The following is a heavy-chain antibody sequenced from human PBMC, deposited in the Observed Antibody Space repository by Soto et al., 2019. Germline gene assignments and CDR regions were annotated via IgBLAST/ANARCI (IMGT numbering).Heavy chain of an antibody. D-gene: IGHD2-8*02. V-gene: IGHV1-18*01. CDR1: GYIFTNYA. CDR3: ARDNDVCTGYFFGN. CDR2: ISGYNGDTNT. J-gene: IGHJ4*02. Sequence: QVQLVQSGAEVRKPGASVKVSCKASGYIFTNYAISWVRQAPGQGPEWMGWISGYNGDTNTHYSQKFQGRLTMTTDMSTTTAYMELRSLRSDDTAVYYCARDNDVCTGYFFGNWGQGTLVTVSS.